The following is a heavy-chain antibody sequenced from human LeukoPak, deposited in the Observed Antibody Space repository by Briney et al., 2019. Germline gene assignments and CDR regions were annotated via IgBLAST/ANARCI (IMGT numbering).Heavy chain of an antibody. CDR3: ARRKGAAAGRLRYYFDY. CDR1: GYTFTGYY. J-gene: IGHJ4*02. D-gene: IGHD6-13*01. CDR2: INPNSGGT. V-gene: IGHV1-2*02. Sequence: ASVKVSCKASGYTFTGYYMHWVRQAPGQGLEWMGWINPNSGGTNYAQKFQGRVTMTRDTSISTAYMELSRLRSDDTAVYYCARRKGAAAGRLRYYFDYWGQGTLVTASS.